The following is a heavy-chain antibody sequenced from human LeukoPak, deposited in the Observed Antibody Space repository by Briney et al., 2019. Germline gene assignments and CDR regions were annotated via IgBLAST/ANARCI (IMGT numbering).Heavy chain of an antibody. V-gene: IGHV1-18*01. J-gene: IGHJ6*02. CDR3: ARGLRWPHPTAGYWYGVDV. Sequence: GASVKVSCKASGYTFTSYGISWVRQAPGQGLEWMGWISAYNGNTNYAQKLQGRVTMTTDTSTSTAYMELRSLRSDDTAVYYCARGLRWPHPTAGYWYGVDVWGQGTTVTVSS. D-gene: IGHD2-15*01. CDR1: GYTFTSYG. CDR2: ISAYNGNT.